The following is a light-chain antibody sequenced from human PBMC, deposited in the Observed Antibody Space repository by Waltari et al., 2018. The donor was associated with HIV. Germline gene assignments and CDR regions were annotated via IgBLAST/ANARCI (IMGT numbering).Light chain of an antibody. J-gene: IGKJ1*01. CDR2: DSS. CDR3: QHYRDRPV. V-gene: IGKV3-15*01. CDR1: ANVGTN. Sequence: EVVLTQSPATLSVSPGEEATLSCRTSANVGTNLAWYQQRPGQVPRLLISDSSSRTTGIPKRFSGWGSGTQFTLTISSLQSDDFGVYYCQHYRDRPVFGQGTRVEIK.